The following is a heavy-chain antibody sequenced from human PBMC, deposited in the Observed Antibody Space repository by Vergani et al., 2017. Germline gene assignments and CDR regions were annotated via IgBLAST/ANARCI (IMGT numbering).Heavy chain of an antibody. CDR3: ARDRVDIVATTTYYYYYYGMDV. CDR2: IYSGGST. V-gene: IGHV3-53*04. CDR1: GFTFSSYA. J-gene: IGHJ6*02. D-gene: IGHD5-12*01. Sequence: EVQLLESGGGLVQPGGSLRLSCAASGFTFSSYAMSWVRQAPGKGLEWVSVIYSGGSTYYADSVKGRFTISRHNSKNTLYLQMNSLRAEDTAVYYCARDRVDIVATTTYYYYYYGMDVWSQGTTVTVSS.